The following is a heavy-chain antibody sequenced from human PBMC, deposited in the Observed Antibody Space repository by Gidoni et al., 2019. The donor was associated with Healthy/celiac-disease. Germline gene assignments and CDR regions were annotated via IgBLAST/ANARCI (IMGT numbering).Heavy chain of an antibody. D-gene: IGHD3-16*02. CDR3: AKDIRRNGGVIIPDAFDI. Sequence: EVQLVESGGGLVQPGRSLRLSCAASGFTFDDYAMHWVRQAPGKGLEWVSGISWNSGSIGYADSVKGRFTISRDNAKNSLYLQMNSLRAEDTALYYCAKDIRRNGGVIIPDAFDIWGQGTMVTVSS. J-gene: IGHJ3*02. CDR2: ISWNSGSI. CDR1: GFTFDDYA. V-gene: IGHV3-9*01.